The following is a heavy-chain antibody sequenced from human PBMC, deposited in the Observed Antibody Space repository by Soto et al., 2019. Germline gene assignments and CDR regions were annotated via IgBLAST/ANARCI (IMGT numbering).Heavy chain of an antibody. D-gene: IGHD3-3*01. CDR3: ARDPRYDFWSDYYYGMDV. CDR1: GGTFSSYA. Sequence: QVQLVQSGAEVKKPGSSVKVSCKASGGTFSSYAISWVRQAPGQGLEWMGGIIPIFGTANYAQKFQGRVTITADEATSTAYMELSSLRSEDTAVYYCARDPRYDFWSDYYYGMDVWDQGTTVTVSS. V-gene: IGHV1-69*01. J-gene: IGHJ6*02. CDR2: IIPIFGTA.